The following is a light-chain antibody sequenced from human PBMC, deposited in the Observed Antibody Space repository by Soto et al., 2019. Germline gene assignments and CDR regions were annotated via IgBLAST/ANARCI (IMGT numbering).Light chain of an antibody. CDR2: AAS. Sequence: AIRMTQSPSSFSSSTGDRVTITCRASQGISSYLAWYQQKPWKAPKLLIYAASTLQSGVPSRFSGSGSGTEFTLTISCLQSEDFATYYCQQYYSYPPSFGQGTKLEIK. CDR1: QGISSY. V-gene: IGKV1-8*01. J-gene: IGKJ2*01. CDR3: QQYYSYPPS.